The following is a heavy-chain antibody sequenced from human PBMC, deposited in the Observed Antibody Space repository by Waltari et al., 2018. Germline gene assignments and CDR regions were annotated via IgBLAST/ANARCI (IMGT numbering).Heavy chain of an antibody. CDR2: IIPPFGTA. CDR3: SLPSPLPPPPLSFLPV. J-gene: IGHJ6*02. Sequence: GQTVQSGAEVKKPGSSVKVPCKASVVPFNSYTLSWVRQAPGQGLEWMGRIIPPFGTAKYAQQFQGLFPLPSPTSTSTVYIALRGLTSADTSPSSSSLPSPLPPPPLSFLPVWGQGTTVTVSS. CDR1: VVPFNSYT. V-gene: IGHV1-69*06.